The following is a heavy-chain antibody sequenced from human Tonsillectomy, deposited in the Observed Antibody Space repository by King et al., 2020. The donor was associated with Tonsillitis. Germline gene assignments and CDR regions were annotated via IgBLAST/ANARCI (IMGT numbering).Heavy chain of an antibody. D-gene: IGHD2-21*01. CDR3: ATERVKYFDY. J-gene: IGHJ4*02. CDR2: ITRDGVTT. Sequence: VQLVESGGGLVQPGGSLRLSCAASGFNFDDYTLHWVRKAPGKGLEWVSLITRDGVTTYYADSVKGRFTISRDKSKNSLYLQMNSLGTEDTAVYYCATERVKYFDYWGQGTLVTVSS. V-gene: IGHV3-43*01. CDR1: GFNFDDYT.